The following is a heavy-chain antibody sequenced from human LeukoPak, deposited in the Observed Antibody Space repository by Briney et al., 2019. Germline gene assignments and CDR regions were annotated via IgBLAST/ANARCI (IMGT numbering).Heavy chain of an antibody. J-gene: IGHJ4*02. V-gene: IGHV3-74*01. CDR1: GLTFSNYW. Sequence: GGSLRLSCAASGLTFSNYWMHWVRQDPGKGLVWVSFINPDGSTTNYADSVKGRFTISRDNAKNALYLQMNSLRAEDTAVYYCAKDLHYGSADYWGQGTLVTVSS. CDR2: INPDGSTT. CDR3: AKDLHYGSADY. D-gene: IGHD3-10*01.